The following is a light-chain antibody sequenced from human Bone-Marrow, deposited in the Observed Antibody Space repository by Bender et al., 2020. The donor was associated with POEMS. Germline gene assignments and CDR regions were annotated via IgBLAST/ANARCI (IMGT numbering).Light chain of an antibody. Sequence: NFMLTQPHSVSESPGQTITISCTRSSVSIASNFVHWYQQRPGSSPSTVIYEDYQRPSGVPDRFSGSIDSSSSNSAFLTISGLRTEDEADYYCQSYDSSHHVIFGGGTKLTVL. CDR1: SVSIASNF. J-gene: IGLJ2*01. CDR2: EDY. CDR3: QSYDSSHHVI. V-gene: IGLV6-57*01.